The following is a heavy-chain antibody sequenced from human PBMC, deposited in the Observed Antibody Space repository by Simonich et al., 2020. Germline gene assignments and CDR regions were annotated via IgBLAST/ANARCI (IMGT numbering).Heavy chain of an antibody. Sequence: QVQLVQSWAEVKKPGASVKVSCKASGYTFTSYDINWGRPATGQGLEWMGWMNPNSGNTGYAQKVQGRVNINRNTSISTAYMELSSLRSEDTAVYYCARGRGGMSRGYVDYWGQGTLVTVSS. J-gene: IGHJ4*02. D-gene: IGHD2-15*01. CDR1: GYTFTSYD. CDR3: ARGRGGMSRGYVDY. CDR2: MNPNSGNT. V-gene: IGHV1-8*03.